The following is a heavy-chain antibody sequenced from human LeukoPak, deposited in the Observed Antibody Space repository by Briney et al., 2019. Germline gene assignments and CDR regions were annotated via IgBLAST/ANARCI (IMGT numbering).Heavy chain of an antibody. J-gene: IGHJ3*02. Sequence: GASVKVSCKASGGTFSSYAISWVRQAPGQGLEWMGGIIPIFGTANYAQKFQGRVTITADESTSTAYMELSSLRSEDTAVYYRARGAEYYYDSSGYDAFDIWGQGTMVTVSS. CDR2: IIPIFGTA. V-gene: IGHV1-69*13. D-gene: IGHD3-22*01. CDR3: ARGAEYYYDSSGYDAFDI. CDR1: GGTFSSYA.